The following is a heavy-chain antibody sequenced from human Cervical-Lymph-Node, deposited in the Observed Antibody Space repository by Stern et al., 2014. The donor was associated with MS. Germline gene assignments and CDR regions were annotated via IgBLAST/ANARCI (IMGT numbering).Heavy chain of an antibody. D-gene: IGHD3-10*01. CDR3: VRYGSGSYNFDY. CDR1: GYSFTNYY. Sequence: QLVQSGAEVKKPGASVKVSCKASGYSFTNYYIHWVRQAPGQGLEWMGIIDPSSGITNYAPTFQGRVTMTGDTSTSTVYMEMSSLRSEDTAIFYCVRYGSGSYNFDYWGQGTLVTVSS. V-gene: IGHV1-46*01. CDR2: IDPSSGIT. J-gene: IGHJ4*02.